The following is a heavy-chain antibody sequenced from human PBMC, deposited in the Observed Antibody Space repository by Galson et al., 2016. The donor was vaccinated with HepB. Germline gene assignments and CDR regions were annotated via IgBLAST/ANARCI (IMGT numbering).Heavy chain of an antibody. V-gene: IGHV3-23*01. CDR2: IRGSGGST. J-gene: IGHJ3*02. Sequence: SLRLSCAASGLTFRSYAFSWLRQAPGKGLEWVSAIRGSGGSTYYADSVKGQFTISRDNSKNTLYLQMNSLRAEDTAVYYCAKEGRDILTGYYNGDAFDIWGQGTMVTVSS. D-gene: IGHD3-9*01. CDR3: AKEGRDILTGYYNGDAFDI. CDR1: GLTFRSYA.